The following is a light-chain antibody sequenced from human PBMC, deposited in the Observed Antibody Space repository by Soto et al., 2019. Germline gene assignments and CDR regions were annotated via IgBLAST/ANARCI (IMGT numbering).Light chain of an antibody. V-gene: IGKV3-15*01. CDR1: QSVSSN. Sequence: EIVMTQSPATLSMSPGERATLSCMASQSVSSNLAWYQQKPGQAPRLLIHGASTRATGIPARFSGSGSGTEFTLTISSLRSEDFAVYFCQQYYNWPRTFGQGTKVDIK. J-gene: IGKJ1*01. CDR3: QQYYNWPRT. CDR2: GAS.